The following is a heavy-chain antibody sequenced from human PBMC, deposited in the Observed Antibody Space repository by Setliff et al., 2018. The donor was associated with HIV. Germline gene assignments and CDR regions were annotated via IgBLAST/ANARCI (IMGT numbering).Heavy chain of an antibody. CDR2: MSYNEKNK. V-gene: IGHV3-30*03. Sequence: GGSLRLSCVGSGFKFSDYVMHWVRQAPGKGLEWVAVMSYNEKNKDYGDSVKGRFIISRDNSKNTLELQINSLRPDDTGVYFCTRATYFSFWGGDFYGMDAWGQGTTVTVSS. CDR3: TRATYFSFWGGDFYGMDA. CDR1: GFKFSDYV. D-gene: IGHD3-16*01. J-gene: IGHJ6*02.